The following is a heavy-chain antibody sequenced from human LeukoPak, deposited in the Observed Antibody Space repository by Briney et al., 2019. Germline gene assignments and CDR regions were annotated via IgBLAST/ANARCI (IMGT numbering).Heavy chain of an antibody. CDR1: GFTFSSYA. V-gene: IGHV3-23*01. CDR3: ARDRRSSSAGDAFDI. D-gene: IGHD6-6*01. J-gene: IGHJ3*02. Sequence: PGGSLRLSCAASGFTFSSYAMSWVRQAPGKGLEWVSAISGSGGSTYYADSVKGRFTISRDNSKNTLYLQMNSLRAEDTAVYYCARDRRSSSAGDAFDIWGQGTMVTVSS. CDR2: ISGSGGST.